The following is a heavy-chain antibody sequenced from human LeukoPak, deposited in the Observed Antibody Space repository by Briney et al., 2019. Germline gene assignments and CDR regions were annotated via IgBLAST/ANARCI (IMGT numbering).Heavy chain of an antibody. Sequence: AGVTVSCTASGYRFHDYYMHWVRQAPGQGVTWMEWIDPKSGGTSYAQKFQDRVAMIRDTSISTAYMELTRLRSDDTAVYYCARAYSSGWYGSTDYWGQGTLVTVSS. CDR1: GYRFHDYY. CDR3: ARAYSSGWYGSTDY. V-gene: IGHV1-2*02. J-gene: IGHJ4*02. D-gene: IGHD6-19*01. CDR2: IDPKSGGT.